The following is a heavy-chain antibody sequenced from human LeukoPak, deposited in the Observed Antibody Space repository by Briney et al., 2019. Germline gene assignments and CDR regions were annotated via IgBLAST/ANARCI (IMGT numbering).Heavy chain of an antibody. CDR2: INPNSGGT. J-gene: IGHJ4*02. CDR1: GYTFTGYY. D-gene: IGHD3-10*01. V-gene: IGHV1-2*02. Sequence: ASVKVSCKASGYTFTGYYMHWVRQAPGQGLEWMGWINPNSGGTNYAQKFQGRVTMTRDTSISTAYMELSRLRSDDTAVYYCARAVHGSGSYFFDYWGQGTLVTVSS. CDR3: ARAVHGSGSYFFDY.